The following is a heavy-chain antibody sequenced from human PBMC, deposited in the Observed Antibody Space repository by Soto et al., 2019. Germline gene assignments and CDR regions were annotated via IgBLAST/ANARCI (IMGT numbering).Heavy chain of an antibody. D-gene: IGHD7-27*01. CDR1: GFTFSGSA. Sequence: EVQLEESGGGLVQPGGSLKLSCAASGFTFSGSAMHWVRQASGKGLEWVGRIRSKPNNYATQYAASMKGRFTISRDDSKNTAFLQMNSLRPEDTAVYYCSREGLTNWGHGTLVTVSS. V-gene: IGHV3-73*02. CDR2: IRSKPNNYAT. CDR3: SREGLTN. J-gene: IGHJ4*01.